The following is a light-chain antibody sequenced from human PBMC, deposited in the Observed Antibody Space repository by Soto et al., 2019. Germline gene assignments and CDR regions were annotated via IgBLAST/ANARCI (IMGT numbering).Light chain of an antibody. CDR3: QQRCDWPLT. Sequence: ETVLTQSPATLSLSPGESAVVTCRASRNVDKFFAWYQQRPGQPPRLLIYDVSSRAAGVPARFSGGGSGTVFTLTISSLQPEDFAVYYCQQRCDWPLTFGGGTKVDIK. V-gene: IGKV3-11*01. CDR1: RNVDKF. CDR2: DVS. J-gene: IGKJ4*01.